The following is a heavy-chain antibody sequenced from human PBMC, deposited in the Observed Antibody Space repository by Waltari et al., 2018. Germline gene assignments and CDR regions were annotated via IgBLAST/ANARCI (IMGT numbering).Heavy chain of an antibody. J-gene: IGHJ4*02. CDR2: IYYSGST. Sequence: QVQLQESGPGLVKPSETLSLPCTVSGGSISSYYWSWIRQPPGKGLEWIGYIYYSGSTNYNPSLKSRVTISVDTSKNQFSLKLSSVTAADTAVYYCARLGRRDGYNPFDYWGQGTLVTVSS. CDR1: GGSISSYY. CDR3: ARLGRRDGYNPFDY. D-gene: IGHD5-12*01. V-gene: IGHV4-59*08.